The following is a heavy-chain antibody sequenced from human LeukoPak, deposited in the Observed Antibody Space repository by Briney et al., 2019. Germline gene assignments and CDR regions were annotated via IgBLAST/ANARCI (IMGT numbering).Heavy chain of an antibody. V-gene: IGHV4-31*03. CDR1: GGSISSGGYY. J-gene: IGHJ3*02. CDR3: ARGDYYGSGSYYRGGDAFDI. Sequence: SQTLSLTCTVSGGSISSGGYYWSWIRQHPGKGLEWIGYIYYSGSTYYNPSLKSRVTISVDTSKNQYSLKLSSVTAADTAVYYCARGDYYGSGSYYRGGDAFDIWGQGTMVTVSS. CDR2: IYYSGST. D-gene: IGHD3-10*01.